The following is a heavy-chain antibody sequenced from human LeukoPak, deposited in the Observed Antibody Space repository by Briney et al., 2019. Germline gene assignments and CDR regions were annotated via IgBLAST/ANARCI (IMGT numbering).Heavy chain of an antibody. J-gene: IGHJ4*02. Sequence: GGSLRLSCAASGFTFNNDALTWVRQAPGKGLEWVSGISGSGTTTYYADSVKGRFTISSDNSRTTLYLQMNSPRAEDTAVYYCAKSKFATSGYDGSLDCWGQGTLVTVSS. CDR2: ISGSGTTT. CDR3: AKSKFATSGYDGSLDC. CDR1: GFTFNNDA. V-gene: IGHV3-23*01. D-gene: IGHD5-12*01.